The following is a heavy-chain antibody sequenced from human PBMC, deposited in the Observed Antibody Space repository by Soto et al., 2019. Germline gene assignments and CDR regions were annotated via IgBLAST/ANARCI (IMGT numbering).Heavy chain of an antibody. V-gene: IGHV4-34*01. Sequence: PSETLSLTCAVYGGSFSGYYWSWIRQPPGKGLEWIGEINHSGSTNYNPPLKSRVTISVDTSKNQFSLKLSSVTAADTAVYYCAIAKSQRGYSGYDPFDYWGQGTLVTVSS. D-gene: IGHD5-12*01. CDR3: AIAKSQRGYSGYDPFDY. CDR1: GGSFSGYY. J-gene: IGHJ4*02. CDR2: INHSGST.